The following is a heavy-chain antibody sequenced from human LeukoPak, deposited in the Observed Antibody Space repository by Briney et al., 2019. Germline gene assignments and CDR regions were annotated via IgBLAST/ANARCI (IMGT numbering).Heavy chain of an antibody. V-gene: IGHV1-2*02. Sequence: ASVKVSCKASGYTFTDYYMHWVRQAPGQGLEWMGWINPNSGGTNYAQKFQGRVTMTRDTYISTAYMELSRLRSDDTAVYYCARGRIQLWLPDYWGQGALVTVSS. CDR1: GYTFTDYY. CDR2: INPNSGGT. CDR3: ARGRIQLWLPDY. D-gene: IGHD5-18*01. J-gene: IGHJ4*02.